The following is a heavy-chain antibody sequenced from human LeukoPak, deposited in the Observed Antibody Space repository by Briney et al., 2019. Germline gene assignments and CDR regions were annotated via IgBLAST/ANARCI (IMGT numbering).Heavy chain of an antibody. CDR1: GFTFSSYT. V-gene: IGHV3-48*01. CDR3: ARVAMIVAKPYDY. Sequence: PGGSLRLSCAASGFTFSSYTMNWVRQAPGKGLEWVSYISSGNSNIYYADSVKGRFTISRDNAKNALYLQMNSLRAEDTAVYYCARVAMIVAKPYDYWGQGTLVTVSS. D-gene: IGHD3-22*01. J-gene: IGHJ4*02. CDR2: ISSGNSNI.